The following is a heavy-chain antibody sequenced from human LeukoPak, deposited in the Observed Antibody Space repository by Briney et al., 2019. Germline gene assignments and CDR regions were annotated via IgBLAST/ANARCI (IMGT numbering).Heavy chain of an antibody. V-gene: IGHV3-7*03. J-gene: IGHJ4*02. Sequence: GGSLRLSCATSGFTFSRYWMSWVRQAPGKGLEWVANIDQDGSNKNYVDSVRGRFTISSDNSKNTLYLQMNSLRAEDTALYYCVTKGLRGGGDNWGQGTLVTVSS. D-gene: IGHD2-8*01. CDR2: IDQDGSNK. CDR3: VTKGLRGGGDN. CDR1: GFTFSRYW.